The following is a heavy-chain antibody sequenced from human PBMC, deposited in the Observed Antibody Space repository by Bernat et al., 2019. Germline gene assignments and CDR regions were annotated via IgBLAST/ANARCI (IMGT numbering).Heavy chain of an antibody. J-gene: IGHJ4*02. CDR1: GFTFSNAW. CDR3: TTEGEVIQFEQ. D-gene: IGHD3-16*01. V-gene: IGHV3-15*07. CDR2: IKSKTDGGTT. Sequence: EVQLVESGGGLVKPGGSLRLSCAASGFTFSNAWMNWVRQAPGKGLEWVGRIKSKTDGGTTDFAAPVKGRFTISRDESKNTPYLQMNSLKTEDKAGYYGTTEGEVIQFEQWGQGTMVTVSS.